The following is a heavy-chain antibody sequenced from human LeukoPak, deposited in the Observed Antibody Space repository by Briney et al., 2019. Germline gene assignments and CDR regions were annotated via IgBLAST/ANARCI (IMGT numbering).Heavy chain of an antibody. D-gene: IGHD6-13*01. J-gene: IGHJ4*02. CDR1: GFTFSTYG. CDR2: IAYDGSKE. Sequence: GGSLRLSCAASGFTFSTYGMHWVRQAPGKGLEWVAVIAYDGSKEYYADSVKGRITISRDNSKNTLYLEMNSLRAEDTAVCYCAKENQQLPDYWGQGTLVTVSS. CDR3: AKENQQLPDY. V-gene: IGHV3-30*18.